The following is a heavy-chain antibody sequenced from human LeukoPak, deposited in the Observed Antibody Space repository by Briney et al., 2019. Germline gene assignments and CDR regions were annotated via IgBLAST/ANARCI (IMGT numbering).Heavy chain of an antibody. CDR2: ISYDGSNK. Sequence: GGSLRLSCAASGSTFSSYAMHWVRQAPGKGLEWVAVISYDGSNKYYADSMKGRFTISRDNSKNTLYPQMNSLRAEDTAVYYCARDGIAAAGFDYWGQGTLVTVSS. CDR3: ARDGIAAAGFDY. CDR1: GSTFSSYA. V-gene: IGHV3-30-3*01. J-gene: IGHJ4*02. D-gene: IGHD6-13*01.